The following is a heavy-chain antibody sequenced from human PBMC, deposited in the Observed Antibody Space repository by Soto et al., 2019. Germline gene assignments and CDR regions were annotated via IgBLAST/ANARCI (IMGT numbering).Heavy chain of an antibody. D-gene: IGHD1-1*01. CDR2: MNPNTGNS. Sequence: GASVKVSCKASGYTFTSYDIYWVRQATGQGLEWMGWMNPNTGNSGYAQKFQGRVTMTSDTSISTAHMELSSLRSEDTAVYYCARRAETNGWNGFGADKDFFDFWGQGTLVTGSA. J-gene: IGHJ4*02. CDR1: GYTFTSYD. CDR3: ARRAETNGWNGFGADKDFFDF. V-gene: IGHV1-8*01.